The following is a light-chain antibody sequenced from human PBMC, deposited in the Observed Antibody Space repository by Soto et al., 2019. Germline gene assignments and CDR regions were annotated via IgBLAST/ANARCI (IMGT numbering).Light chain of an antibody. CDR2: DAS. V-gene: IGKV1-5*01. CDR1: QSISSW. CDR3: QQYSSYSRT. J-gene: IGKJ1*01. Sequence: DIQMTQSPSTLSASVGDRVTITCRASQSISSWLAWYQQKPGKAPKVLIYDASSLESGVPSRFSGSGSGKEFTLTISSLQPDDFATYFCQQYSSYSRTFGQGTKVEIK.